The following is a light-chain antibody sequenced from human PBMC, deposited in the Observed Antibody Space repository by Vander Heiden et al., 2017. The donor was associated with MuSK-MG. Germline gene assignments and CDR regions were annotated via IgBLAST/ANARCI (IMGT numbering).Light chain of an antibody. V-gene: IGKV1-33*01. CDR1: QDISNY. CDR2: DAS. J-gene: IGKJ5*01. Sequence: DIQMTQSPSSLSASVRDRVTITCQASQDISNYLNWYQQKPGQATTLLIYDASNWETGVPSRFSGSGSGTDFTFTISSLQPEDIATYYCQQDDNLPITFGQGTRLEIK. CDR3: QQDDNLPIT.